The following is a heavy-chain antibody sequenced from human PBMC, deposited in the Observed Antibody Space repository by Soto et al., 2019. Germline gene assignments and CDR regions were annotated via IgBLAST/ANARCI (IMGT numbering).Heavy chain of an antibody. V-gene: IGHV3-11*01. CDR2: MSGSGAFV. Sequence: PGGSLRLFSTASGFRFIDYSIIFSRQGSWRGREWLSDMSGSGAFVNYADPVKGRFTISRDNAKNSLYLQMDSLRAEDTAVYYCARGGNLGYCSGATCYFDIWGQGTMVTVS. J-gene: IGHJ3*02. CDR3: ARGGNLGYCSGATCYFDI. D-gene: IGHD2-15*01. CDR1: GFRFIDYS.